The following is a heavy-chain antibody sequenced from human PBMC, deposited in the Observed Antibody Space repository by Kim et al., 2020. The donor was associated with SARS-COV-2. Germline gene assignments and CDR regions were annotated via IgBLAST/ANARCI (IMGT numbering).Heavy chain of an antibody. CDR3: ACNGGWTPDYDFDC. J-gene: IGHJ4*01. CDR2: VYNSGTT. V-gene: IGHV4-39*07. Sequence: SETLSLTCSVSGVSISTNYHYWGWVRQPPGKGLEWMGRVYNSGTTYYNPSLKSLVTIAGETCKNQFSLNMRAVTAADTAVYYGACNGGWTPDYDFDCWG. CDR1: GVSISTNYHY. D-gene: IGHD3-16*01.